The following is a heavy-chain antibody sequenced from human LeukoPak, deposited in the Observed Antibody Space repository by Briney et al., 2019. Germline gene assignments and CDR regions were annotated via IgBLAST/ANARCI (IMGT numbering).Heavy chain of an antibody. V-gene: IGHV3-30*04. D-gene: IGHD6-25*01. CDR2: IAYDGSYT. J-gene: IGHJ4*02. CDR3: ARGYRPYNSACLFAS. Sequence: GGSLRLSCAASGFTFSSYAMSWVRQAPGKGLEWVAVIAYDGSYTYYAESVRGRFTFSRDNSKNTLYLQMNSLKPEDTAVYYCARGYRPYNSACLFASWGQGTLVTVSS. CDR1: GFTFSSYA.